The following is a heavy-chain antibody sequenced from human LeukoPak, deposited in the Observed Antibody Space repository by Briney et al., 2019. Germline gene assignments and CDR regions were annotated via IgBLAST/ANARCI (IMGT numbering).Heavy chain of an antibody. CDR3: ARGYCSGNGCHAAWFDP. Sequence: ASETLSLTCTVSGGSVTSSNYAWGWIRQPPGKGLEWIGSIYYSGTTYYSPPLKGRVTISRDTSKNQFFLQLSSVIAADTAVYYCARGYCSGNGCHAAWFDPWGQGTLVTVAS. D-gene: IGHD2-15*01. CDR2: IYYSGTT. CDR1: GGSVTSSNYA. J-gene: IGHJ5*02. V-gene: IGHV4-39*01.